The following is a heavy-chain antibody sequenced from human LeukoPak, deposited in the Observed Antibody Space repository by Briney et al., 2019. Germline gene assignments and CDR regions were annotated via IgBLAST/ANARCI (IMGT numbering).Heavy chain of an antibody. CDR3: ARDQVRSYYDFWSGYYTGGNYYYYYMDV. CDR2: ISGSGGST. V-gene: IGHV3-23*01. D-gene: IGHD3-3*01. Sequence: AGGSLRLSCAASGFTFSSYAMSWVRQAPGKGLEWVSAISGSGGSTYYADSVKGRFTISRDNAKNSLYLQMNSLRAEDTAVYYCARDQVRSYYDFWSGYYTGGNYYYYYMDVWGKGTTVTVSS. J-gene: IGHJ6*03. CDR1: GFTFSSYA.